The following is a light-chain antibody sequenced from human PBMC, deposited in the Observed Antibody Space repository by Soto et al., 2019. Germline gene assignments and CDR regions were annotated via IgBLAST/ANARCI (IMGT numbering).Light chain of an antibody. J-gene: IGLJ2*01. V-gene: IGLV2-11*01. CDR2: DVT. CDR1: GSDVGSYNY. Sequence: QSALTQPRSVSGSPGQSVTISCTGTGSDVGSYNYVSWYQQHPGKVPKLLIYDVTKRPVGVPDRFSGSRSGNTASLTISGLQPEDEADYYCCSYAGSLTFEVFGGGTKLTVL. CDR3: CSYAGSLTFEV.